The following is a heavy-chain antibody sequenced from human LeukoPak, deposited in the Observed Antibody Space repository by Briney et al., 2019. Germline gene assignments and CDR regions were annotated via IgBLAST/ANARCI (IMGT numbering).Heavy chain of an antibody. J-gene: IGHJ4*02. CDR2: ISGSSIYI. CDR1: GFSFSSYG. D-gene: IGHD3-10*02. Sequence: GGSLRLSCAASGFSFSSYGMSWVRQAPGKGLEWVSSISGSSIYIYYADSLKGRFTISRDNAKNSLYLQLNSLRAEDTAVYYCARDYVLDYWGQGTLVTVSS. V-gene: IGHV3-21*01. CDR3: ARDYVLDY.